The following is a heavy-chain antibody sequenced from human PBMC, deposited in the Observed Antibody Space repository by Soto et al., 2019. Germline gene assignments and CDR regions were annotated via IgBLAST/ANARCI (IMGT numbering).Heavy chain of an antibody. CDR2: INAHSGGT. D-gene: IGHD6-6*01. Sequence: ASVKVSCKASGFSFTGYYIHWLRQAPGQGLEWMGWINAHSGGTEYAQKFQGRVTLTRDTSIATAYLTLTSLTSDDTALYYCAKDLTRQLAYWLDPWCRGTQVTVSS. V-gene: IGHV1-2*02. CDR1: GFSFTGYY. CDR3: AKDLTRQLAYWLDP. J-gene: IGHJ5*02.